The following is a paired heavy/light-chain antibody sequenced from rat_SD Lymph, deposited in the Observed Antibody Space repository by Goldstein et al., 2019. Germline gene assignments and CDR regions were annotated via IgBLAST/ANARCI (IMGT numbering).Light chain of an antibody. CDR3: LQGSKFPYT. J-gene: IGKJ2-3*01. V-gene: IGKV12S38*01. CDR2: AAN. Sequence: DIQMTQSPASLSASLGETISIECRASEDIYSNLAWYQQKSGKSPQLLIYAANRLQDGVPSRFSGSGSGTQYSLKISGMQPEDEGDYFCLQGSKFPYTFGAGTKLELK. CDR1: EDIYSN.
Heavy chain of an antibody. D-gene: IGHD1-11*01. CDR1: GFTFSNYW. V-gene: IGHV11-2*01. Sequence: EVKLVESGGGLLKPGGSLKLSCVASGFTFSNYWMHWVRQAPGKGLEWIGEIEYDGTETNYAPSIKDRFTISRDNAKNTLYLQMSSVRSEDTATYFCTTGANYAWGQGTLVTVSS. CDR2: IEYDGTET. J-gene: IGHJ3*01. CDR3: TTGANYA.